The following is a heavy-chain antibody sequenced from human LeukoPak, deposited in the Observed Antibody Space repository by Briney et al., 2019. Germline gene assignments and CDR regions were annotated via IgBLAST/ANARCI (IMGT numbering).Heavy chain of an antibody. V-gene: IGHV3-7*01. CDR2: IKQDGNEK. Sequence: GGSLRLSCAASGFTFRTYWMSWVRQAPGKGLEWVANIKQDGNEKYYVDSVKGRFTISRDNAKNSLDLQMNSLRAEDTAVYYCARAPTYYYDSSGYSHFDYWGQGTLVTVSS. J-gene: IGHJ4*02. CDR3: ARAPTYYYDSSGYSHFDY. CDR1: GFTFRTYW. D-gene: IGHD3-22*01.